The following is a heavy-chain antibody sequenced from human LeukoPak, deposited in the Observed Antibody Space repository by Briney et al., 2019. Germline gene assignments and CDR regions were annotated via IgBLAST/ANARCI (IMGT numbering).Heavy chain of an antibody. CDR3: ASFYGSGSYYSLVREPFDY. V-gene: IGHV3-21*01. CDR1: GFTFSSYS. D-gene: IGHD3-10*01. J-gene: IGHJ4*02. CDR2: ISSSSSYI. Sequence: PGGSLRLSCAASGFTFSSYSMNWVRQAPGKGLEWVSSISSSSSYIYYADSVKGRFTISRDNAKNSLYLQMNSLRAEDTAVYYCASFYGSGSYYSLVREPFDYWGRGTLVTVSS.